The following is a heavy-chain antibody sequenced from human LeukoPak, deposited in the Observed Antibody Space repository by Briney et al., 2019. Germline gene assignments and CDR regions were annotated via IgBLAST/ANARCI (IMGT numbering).Heavy chain of an antibody. V-gene: IGHV1-18*01. CDR3: ARPLSVGGMDV. CDR2: ISPYNGDT. D-gene: IGHD1-26*01. CDR1: GYTFTSYG. Sequence: ASVKVSCKAAGYTFTSYGFSWVRQAPGQGLEWMGWISPYNGDTKYAQKLQARVTMTTDTSTSTAYMELRSLRSDDTAVYYCARPLSVGGMDVWGQGTTVTVSS. J-gene: IGHJ6*02.